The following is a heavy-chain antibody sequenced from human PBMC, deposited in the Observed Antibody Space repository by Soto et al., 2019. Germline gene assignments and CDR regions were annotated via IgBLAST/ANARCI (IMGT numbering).Heavy chain of an antibody. V-gene: IGHV3-30-3*01. CDR3: ARASYYYDSSGYYPFDY. J-gene: IGHJ4*02. Sequence: QTGGSLRLSCAASGFTFSSYAMHWVRQAPGKGLEWVAVISYDGSNKYYADSVKGRFTISRDNSKNTLYLQMNSLRAEDTAVYYCARASYYYDSSGYYPFDYWGQGTLVTVSS. D-gene: IGHD3-22*01. CDR1: GFTFSSYA. CDR2: ISYDGSNK.